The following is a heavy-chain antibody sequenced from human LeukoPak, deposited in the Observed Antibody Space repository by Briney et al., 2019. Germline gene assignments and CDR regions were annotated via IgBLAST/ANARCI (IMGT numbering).Heavy chain of an antibody. Sequence: PGRSLRLSCAASGFTFSSYAMHWVRQAPGKGLEWVAVISYDGSNKYYADSVKGRFTISRDNSKNSLYLQMNSLRTEDTALYYCAHTVTPRYFQFWGQGTLVTVSS. CDR2: ISYDGSNK. J-gene: IGHJ1*01. CDR3: AHTVTPRYFQF. CDR1: GFTFSSYA. V-gene: IGHV3-30*04. D-gene: IGHD4-17*01.